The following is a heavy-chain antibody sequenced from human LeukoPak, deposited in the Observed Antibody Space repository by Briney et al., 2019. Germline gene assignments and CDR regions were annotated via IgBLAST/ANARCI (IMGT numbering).Heavy chain of an antibody. J-gene: IGHJ5*02. D-gene: IGHD3-22*01. CDR3: ARDWQYYDSSVTWFDP. V-gene: IGHV3-23*01. Sequence: GGSLRLSCAASGFTFSSYAMSWVRQAPGKGLEWVSAISGSGGSTYYADSVKGRFTISRDNSKNTLYLQMNSLRAEDTAVYYCARDWQYYDSSVTWFDPWGQGTLVTVSS. CDR1: GFTFSSYA. CDR2: ISGSGGST.